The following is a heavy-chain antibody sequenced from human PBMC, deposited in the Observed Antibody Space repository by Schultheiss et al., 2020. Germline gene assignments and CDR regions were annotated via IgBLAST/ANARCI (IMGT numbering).Heavy chain of an antibody. CDR3: ARYDSSGSYFDY. CDR2: IYYSGST. J-gene: IGHJ4*02. Sequence: SQTLSLTCTVSGGSISGHYWSWIWQPPGKGLEWIGYIYYSGSTNYNPSLKSRVTISTDTSENQFSLKLSSVTAADTAVYYCARYDSSGSYFDYWGQGTLVTVSS. D-gene: IGHD3-22*01. CDR1: GGSISGHY. V-gene: IGHV4-59*11.